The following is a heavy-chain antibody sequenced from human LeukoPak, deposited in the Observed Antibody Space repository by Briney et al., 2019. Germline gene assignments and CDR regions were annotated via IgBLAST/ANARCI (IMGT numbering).Heavy chain of an antibody. V-gene: IGHV4-4*07. J-gene: IGHJ3*02. Sequence: PSETLSLTCTVSGGSISTYYWTWIRQSAGKGLEWIGRIYTDGSTSYNPSLRSRVTISVDNPKNQFSLKLSSVTAADTAVYYCARPYRVGGSFPFDIWGQGTMVTVSS. CDR2: IYTDGST. CDR3: ARPYRVGGSFPFDI. CDR1: GGSISTYY. D-gene: IGHD3-16*02.